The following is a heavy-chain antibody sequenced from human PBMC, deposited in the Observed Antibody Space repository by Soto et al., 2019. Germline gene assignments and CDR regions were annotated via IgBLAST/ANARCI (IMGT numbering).Heavy chain of an antibody. V-gene: IGHV4-34*01. CDR1: GGSFSGYS. J-gene: IGHJ4*02. CDR3: ARGLFSGTYYSGGWYFFDY. Sequence: QVQLHQWGAGLLKPSDNLSLTCSVHGGSFSGYSWTWIGQSPGKGLEWIGQINDSGIANYHPSLKSRVTISVSTTNNEIFFDLTSVTAADTAVYYCARGLFSGTYYSGGWYFFDYWGQGSLVTVSS. D-gene: IGHD1-26*01. CDR2: INDSGIA.